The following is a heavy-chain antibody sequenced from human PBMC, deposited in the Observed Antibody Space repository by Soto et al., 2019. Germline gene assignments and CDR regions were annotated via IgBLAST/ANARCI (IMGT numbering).Heavy chain of an antibody. J-gene: IGHJ4*02. V-gene: IGHV3-23*01. CDR1: GFTFSSYA. D-gene: IGHD5-12*01. Sequence: QAGGSLRLSCAASGFTFSSYAMSWVRQAPGKGLEWVSAISGGGGSTYYADSVKGRFTISRDNSKNTLYLQMNSLRAEDTAVYYCARDKDIVATFDCWGQGTLVTVSP. CDR3: ARDKDIVATFDC. CDR2: ISGGGGST.